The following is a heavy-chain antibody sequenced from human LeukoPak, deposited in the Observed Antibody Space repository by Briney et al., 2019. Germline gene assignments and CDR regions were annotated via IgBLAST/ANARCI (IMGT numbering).Heavy chain of an antibody. CDR1: GGSISRYY. V-gene: IGHV4-59*01. CDR2: IYNSGST. Sequence: SETLSLTCTVSGGSISRYYWSWIRQPAGKGLEWIGYIYNSGSTNYNPSLKSRVTISADTSKNKFSLKLRSVTAADTAVYYCARNHAFDIWGQGTMVTVSS. D-gene: IGHD1-14*01. J-gene: IGHJ3*02. CDR3: ARNHAFDI.